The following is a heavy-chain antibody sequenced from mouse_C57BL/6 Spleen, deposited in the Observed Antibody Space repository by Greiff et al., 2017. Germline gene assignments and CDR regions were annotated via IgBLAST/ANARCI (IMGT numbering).Heavy chain of an antibody. D-gene: IGHD2-12*01. Sequence: QVHVKQSGPGLVQPSQSLSITCTVSGFSLTSYGVHWVRQSPGKGLEWLGVIWSGGSTDYNAAFISRLSISKDNSKSQVFFKMNSLQADDTAIYYCASLRHWFAYWGQGTLVTVSA. J-gene: IGHJ3*01. CDR3: ASLRHWFAY. CDR2: IWSGGST. V-gene: IGHV2-2*01. CDR1: GFSLTSYG.